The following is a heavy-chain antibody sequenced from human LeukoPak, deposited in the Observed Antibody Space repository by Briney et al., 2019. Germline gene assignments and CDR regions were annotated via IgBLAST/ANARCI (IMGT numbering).Heavy chain of an antibody. D-gene: IGHD5-24*01. Sequence: PSETLSLTCTVSGGSISSYYWSWIRQPPGKGLEWIGYIYYSGSTNYNPSLKSRVTISLDTSTNQLSLHLSSVTAADTAVYYCAGGRWLQLPYYWGQGTLVTVSS. CDR2: IYYSGST. CDR1: GGSISSYY. V-gene: IGHV4-59*01. J-gene: IGHJ4*02. CDR3: AGGRWLQLPYY.